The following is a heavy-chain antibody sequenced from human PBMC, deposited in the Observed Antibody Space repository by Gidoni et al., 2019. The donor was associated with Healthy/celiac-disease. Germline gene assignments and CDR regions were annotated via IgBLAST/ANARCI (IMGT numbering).Heavy chain of an antibody. J-gene: IGHJ6*02. Sequence: EVQLVESGGGLVQHGGSLRLSCAASGFTFSRYWMHWVRQAPGKGLVWVSRIKSDGSSTSYADSVKGRFTISRDNAKNTLYLQMNSLRAEDTAVYYCARPYDFWSGYTGGIYYGMDVWGQGTTVTVSS. D-gene: IGHD3-3*01. CDR2: IKSDGSST. V-gene: IGHV3-74*01. CDR1: GFTFSRYW. CDR3: ARPYDFWSGYTGGIYYGMDV.